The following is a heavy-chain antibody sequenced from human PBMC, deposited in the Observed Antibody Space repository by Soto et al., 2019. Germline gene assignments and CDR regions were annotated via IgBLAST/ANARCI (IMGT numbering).Heavy chain of an antibody. J-gene: IGHJ4*02. CDR3: ARGEERGAMPSGY. V-gene: IGHV4-59*01. Sequence: QVQLQESGPGLVKPSETLSLTCTVSGGSISSYYWSWIRQPPGKGLEWIGYIYYSGSTNYNPSLKSRVTXSXDXXKNQFSLKLRSVTAADTAVYYCARGEERGAMPSGYWGQGTLVTVSS. D-gene: IGHD3-16*01. CDR2: IYYSGST. CDR1: GGSISSYY.